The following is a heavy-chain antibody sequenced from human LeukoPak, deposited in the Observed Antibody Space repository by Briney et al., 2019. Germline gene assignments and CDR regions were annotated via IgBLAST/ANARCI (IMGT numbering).Heavy chain of an antibody. V-gene: IGHV1-69*05. D-gene: IGHD5-24*01. Sequence: ASVKVSCKASGGTFSSYAISWVRQAPGQGLEWMGGIIPIFGTANYAQKFQGRVTITTDESTSTAYMGLSSLRSEDTAVYYCASTAARRDGYKGYYFDYWGQGTLVTVSS. CDR3: ASTAARRDGYKGYYFDY. J-gene: IGHJ4*02. CDR1: GGTFSSYA. CDR2: IIPIFGTA.